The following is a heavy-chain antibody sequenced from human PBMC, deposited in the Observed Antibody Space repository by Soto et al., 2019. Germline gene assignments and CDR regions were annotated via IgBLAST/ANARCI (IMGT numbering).Heavy chain of an antibody. D-gene: IGHD6-19*01. Sequence: QVQLVESGGGVVQPGGALRLSCAASGFTFSSTGMHWVRQAPGKGLEWVAVISHDGGNKYYGDSVKGRFTISRDNSKNTLYLQMNSLRADDTAVYYCAKDWGIAVAAHWGQRTLVTVSS. CDR2: ISHDGGNK. CDR3: AKDWGIAVAAH. V-gene: IGHV3-30*18. CDR1: GFTFSSTG. J-gene: IGHJ4*02.